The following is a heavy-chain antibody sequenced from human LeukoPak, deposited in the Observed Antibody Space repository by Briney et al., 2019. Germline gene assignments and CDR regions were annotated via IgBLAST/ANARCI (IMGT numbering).Heavy chain of an antibody. CDR2: IFYSGST. Sequence: SETLSLICTVSADSISSSDYYWGWIRQPPGKGLEWIGSIFYSGSTYYNPSLKSRVTISVDTSKNQFSLKLSSVTAADTAVYYCARDMHDYYYYHMDVWGTGTTVTVSS. CDR3: ARDMHDYYYYHMDV. J-gene: IGHJ6*03. D-gene: IGHD2-2*01. CDR1: ADSISSSDYY. V-gene: IGHV4-39*07.